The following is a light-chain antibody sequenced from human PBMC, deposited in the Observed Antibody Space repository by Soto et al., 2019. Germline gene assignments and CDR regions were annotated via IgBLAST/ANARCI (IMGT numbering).Light chain of an antibody. V-gene: IGLV1-44*01. CDR1: SSNIGRNP. Sequence: QSVLTQPPSASGTPGQRVTFSCSGSSSNIGRNPVNWYQQLPGTAPKLLIYSNNQRPSGVPDRFSGSKSGTSASLAISGLQSEDEADDKCAAWDDSMNGPVFGGGTKVTVL. J-gene: IGLJ2*01. CDR3: AAWDDSMNGPV. CDR2: SNN.